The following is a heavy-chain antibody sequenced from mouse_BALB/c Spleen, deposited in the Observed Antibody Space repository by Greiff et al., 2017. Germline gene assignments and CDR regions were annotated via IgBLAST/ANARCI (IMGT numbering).Heavy chain of an antibody. CDR2: IWSGGST. Sequence: QVHVKQSGPGLVQPSQSLSITCTVSGFSLTSYGVHWVRQSPGKGLEWLGVIWSGGSTDYNAAFISRLSISKDNSKSQVFFKMNSLQANDTAIYYCARNWGMIKGAWFAYWGQGTLVTVSA. D-gene: IGHD2-4*01. J-gene: IGHJ3*01. CDR3: ARNWGMIKGAWFAY. CDR1: GFSLTSYG. V-gene: IGHV2-2*02.